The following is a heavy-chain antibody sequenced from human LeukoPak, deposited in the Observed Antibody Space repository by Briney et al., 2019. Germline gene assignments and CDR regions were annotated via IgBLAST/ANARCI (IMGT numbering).Heavy chain of an antibody. V-gene: IGHV3-7*03. CDR1: GFTFSRYW. CDR2: IQPDRSDQ. Sequence: GGXLRLSCAASGFTFSRYWMSWVRQAQWNGLESVPNIQPDRSDQYYLHSVKPLFTISIHNPKNSLYLQMNSLRAEDTAVYYCSSRPYWGQGTLVTVSS. CDR3: SSRPY. J-gene: IGHJ4*02.